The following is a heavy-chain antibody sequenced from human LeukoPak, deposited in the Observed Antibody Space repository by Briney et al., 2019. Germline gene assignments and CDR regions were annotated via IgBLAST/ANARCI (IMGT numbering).Heavy chain of an antibody. Sequence: GGSLRLSCAASGFTFDDYGMSWVRQAPGKGLEWVSGINWNGGSTGYADSVKGRFTISRDNSKNTLYLQMNSLRAEDTAVYYCARDSIPMIVETNLLCWGQGTLVTVSS. CDR3: ARDSIPMIVETNLLC. J-gene: IGHJ4*02. D-gene: IGHD3-22*01. V-gene: IGHV3-20*04. CDR2: INWNGGST. CDR1: GFTFDDYG.